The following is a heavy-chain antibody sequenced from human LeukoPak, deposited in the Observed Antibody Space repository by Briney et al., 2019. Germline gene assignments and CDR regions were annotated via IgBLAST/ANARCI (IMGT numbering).Heavy chain of an antibody. CDR3: ARDQRVAGMI. CDR2: IKSDGSST. J-gene: IGHJ4*02. Sequence: GGSLRLSCAASGFTFSTYWMSWVRQAPGKGLVWVSRIKSDGSSTSYADSVMGRFTISRDNAKNTLYLQMNSLRAEDTAVYYCARDQRVAGMIWGQGTLVTVSS. D-gene: IGHD6-19*01. CDR1: GFTFSTYW. V-gene: IGHV3-74*01.